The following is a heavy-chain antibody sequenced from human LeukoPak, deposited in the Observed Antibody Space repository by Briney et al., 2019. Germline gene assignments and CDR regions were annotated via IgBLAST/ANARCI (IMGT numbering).Heavy chain of an antibody. J-gene: IGHJ6*02. D-gene: IGHD4-17*01. CDR1: GFTVSSNY. Sequence: GGSLRLSCAASGFTVSSNYMSWVRQAPGKGPEWVSVIYSSGRTYYADSVKDRFTISRDTSKNTLFLQMNSLRPEDTAVYYCARDNRLAKTTTVTIYYYFGMDVWGQGTTVTVSS. V-gene: IGHV3-66*01. CDR2: IYSSGRT. CDR3: ARDNRLAKTTTVTIYYYFGMDV.